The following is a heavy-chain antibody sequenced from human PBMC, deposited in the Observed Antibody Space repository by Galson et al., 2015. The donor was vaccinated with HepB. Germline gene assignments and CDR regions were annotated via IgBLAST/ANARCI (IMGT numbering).Heavy chain of an antibody. CDR1: GFISPHYP. D-gene: IGHD3-3*01. J-gene: IGHJ4*02. CDR2: IHHDKTTK. CDR3: AKEFPPYYGFWSGHQK. Sequence: SLRLSCAASGFISPHYPLPRVRHPPCPGLQWVPLIHHDKTTKSYSDSAQGRFTVHRDNFKNTFHLHMNSLRVEDTAVYYCAKEFPPYYGFWSGHQKWGQGTQVTVSP. V-gene: IGHV3-30-3*01.